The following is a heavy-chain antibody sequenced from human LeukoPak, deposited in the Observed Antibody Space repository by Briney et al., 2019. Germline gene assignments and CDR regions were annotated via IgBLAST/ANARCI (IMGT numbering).Heavy chain of an antibody. CDR1: GYTFTSYG. V-gene: IGHV1-18*01. CDR3: ARDESVERTWSGGYAFDI. CDR2: ISAYNGNT. J-gene: IGHJ4*02. Sequence: GASVKVSCKASGYTFTSYGISWVRQAPGQGLEWMGWISAYNGNTNYAQKLQGRVTMTTDTSTSTAYMELRSLRSDDTAVYYCARDESVERTWSGGYAFDIWGQGTLVTVSS. D-gene: IGHD1-1*01.